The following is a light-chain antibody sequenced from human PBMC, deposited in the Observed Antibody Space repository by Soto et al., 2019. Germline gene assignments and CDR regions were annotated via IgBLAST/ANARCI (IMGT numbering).Light chain of an antibody. CDR1: QSVGSW. J-gene: IGKJ4*01. Sequence: DIQLTQSPSTLSASVGDRVTITCRASQSVGSWLAWYQQRPGKAPRLLIYDASSLESGVPSRFSGSGSGTEFTLTISSLQPDDFATYYCQQYNSYPLTFGGGTKVDIK. V-gene: IGKV1-5*01. CDR3: QQYNSYPLT. CDR2: DAS.